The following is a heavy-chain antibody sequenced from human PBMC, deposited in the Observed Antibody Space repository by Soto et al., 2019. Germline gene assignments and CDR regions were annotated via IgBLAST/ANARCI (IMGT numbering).Heavy chain of an antibody. J-gene: IGHJ6*02. D-gene: IGHD2-21*01. CDR3: AGIGEDVYYGMDV. CDR2: IYSRGDT. Sequence: QVQLQESGPGLVKPSETLSLTCSVSGGSMRSYYWNWLRQPAGKGLEWIGRIYSRGDTNYNPSVKSRVTISVDTSKNEFSLRLNSVTAADTAVYYCAGIGEDVYYGMDVWGQGTTVTVSS. V-gene: IGHV4-4*07. CDR1: GGSMRSYY.